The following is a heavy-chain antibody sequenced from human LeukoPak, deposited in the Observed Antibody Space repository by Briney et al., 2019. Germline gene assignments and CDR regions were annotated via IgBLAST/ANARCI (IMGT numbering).Heavy chain of an antibody. CDR1: GFSLKTDSGEVR. V-gene: IGHV2-5*02. Sequence: SGPTLVNPTQTLTLTCTFSGFSLKTDSGEVRMGWVRQPPGKTLEWLALVTWDDDNSYNPSMRSMITITKDTSRSQVVLTMSNMDPVDTATYFCTRGSLEGGFDFWGQGALVTVSS. J-gene: IGHJ4*02. D-gene: IGHD2-15*01. CDR2: VTWDDDN. CDR3: TRGSLEGGFDF.